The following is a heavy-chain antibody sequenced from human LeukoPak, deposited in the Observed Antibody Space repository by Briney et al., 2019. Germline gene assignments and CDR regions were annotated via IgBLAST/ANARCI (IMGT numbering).Heavy chain of an antibody. J-gene: IGHJ4*02. CDR2: ISSSSSYI. CDR3: ARAGYGYYYDSSGRSPADY. V-gene: IGHV3-21*01. D-gene: IGHD3-22*01. Sequence: GGSLRLSCAASGSTFSSYSMNWVRQAPGKGLEWVSSISSSSSYIYYADSVKGRFTISRDNAKNSLYLQMNSLRAEDTAVYYCARAGYGYYYDSSGRSPADYWGQGTLVTVSS. CDR1: GSTFSSYS.